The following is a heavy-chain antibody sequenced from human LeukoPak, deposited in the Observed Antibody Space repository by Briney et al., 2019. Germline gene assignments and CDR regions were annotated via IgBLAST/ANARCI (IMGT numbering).Heavy chain of an antibody. CDR3: ARDLTGVGDV. D-gene: IGHD3-9*01. J-gene: IGHJ6*04. V-gene: IGHV3-64*01. CDR1: GLTFSSYA. Sequence: GGSLRLSCAASGLTFSSYALHWVRQAPGKGLEYVSSITSNGGSTYYANSVKDRFTISRDNSKNTLYLQMGSLRTEDMAVYYCARDLTGVGDVWGKGTTVTVSS. CDR2: ITSNGGST.